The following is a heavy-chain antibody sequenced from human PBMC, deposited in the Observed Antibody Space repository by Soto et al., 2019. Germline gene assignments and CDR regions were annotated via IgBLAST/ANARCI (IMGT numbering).Heavy chain of an antibody. CDR2: ISAYNGNT. Sequence: QVQLVQSAAEVKKPGASVKVSCKASGYTFTTSGISWVRQAPEQGLEWMGWISAYNGNTNYAQKLQGRVTMTTDTSTSTAYMELMRLRSDDTAVYYCARDHRYSSAWYFTWGQGTLVTVSS. J-gene: IGHJ5*02. D-gene: IGHD6-19*01. CDR1: GYTFTTSG. CDR3: ARDHRYSSAWYFT. V-gene: IGHV1-18*01.